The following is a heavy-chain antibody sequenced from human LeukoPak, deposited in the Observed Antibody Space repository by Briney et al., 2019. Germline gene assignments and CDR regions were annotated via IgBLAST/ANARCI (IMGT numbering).Heavy chain of an antibody. CDR1: GGSISSGGYY. D-gene: IGHD3-3*01. Sequence: SETLSLTCTVSGGSISSGGYYWSWIRQHPGKGLEWIAYIYYTGSTYYNPSLKSRLTISVDTSKNQISLRLRSVTAADTAVYYCARDHQYYDFWSGQDAFDIWGQGTMVTVSS. V-gene: IGHV4-31*03. J-gene: IGHJ3*02. CDR2: IYYTGST. CDR3: ARDHQYYDFWSGQDAFDI.